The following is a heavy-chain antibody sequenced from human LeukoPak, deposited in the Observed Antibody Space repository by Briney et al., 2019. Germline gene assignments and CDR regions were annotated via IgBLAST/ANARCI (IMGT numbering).Heavy chain of an antibody. J-gene: IGHJ4*02. CDR2: ICSNAACA. CDR3: VRRDGYNFDY. CDR1: GFPFSSYA. Sequence: GGSLRLSCAASGFPFSSYAMHWVRQAPGKGLEYVSAICSNAACAYYADTVRGRFTISRDNSKNTVYLQMGNLRVEDTAVYYCVRRDGYNFDYWGQGTLVTVSS. D-gene: IGHD5-24*01. V-gene: IGHV3-64*02.